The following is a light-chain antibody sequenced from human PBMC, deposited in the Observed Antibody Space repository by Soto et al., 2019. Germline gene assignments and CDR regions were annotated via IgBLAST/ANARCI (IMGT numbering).Light chain of an antibody. V-gene: IGKV1-9*01. J-gene: IGKJ4*01. CDR1: QGISSY. CDR3: QQLNSYART. CDR2: AAS. Sequence: IPLTQSPSSLSASVGDRVTITCRASQGISSYLAWYQQKPGKAPKLLIYAASTLQSGGTSRFSGSGSGTAFALTSSSLQPEDFATYCCQQLNSYARTFGGGTKVEIK.